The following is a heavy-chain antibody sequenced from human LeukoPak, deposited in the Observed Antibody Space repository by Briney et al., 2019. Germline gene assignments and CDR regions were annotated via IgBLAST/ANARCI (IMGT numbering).Heavy chain of an antibody. CDR1: GYTFTSYD. CDR2: MNPNSGNT. V-gene: IGHV1-8*01. D-gene: IGHD2-15*01. Sequence: GASVKVSSTASGYTFTSYDINWVRQATGQGLEWMGWMNPNSGNTGYAQKFQGRVTMTRNTSISTAYMELSSLRSEDTAVYYCARARSNPNIVVMVAAYYYYYMDVWGKGTTVTVSS. CDR3: ARARSNPNIVVMVAAYYYYYMDV. J-gene: IGHJ6*03.